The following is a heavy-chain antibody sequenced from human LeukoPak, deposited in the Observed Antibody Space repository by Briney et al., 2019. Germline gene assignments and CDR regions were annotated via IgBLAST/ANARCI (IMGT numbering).Heavy chain of an antibody. V-gene: IGHV3-66*01. CDR1: GFTVSNNY. CDR2: IYSGGNT. CDR3: ASALAAASHTSFDH. Sequence: GGSLRPSCAAPGFTVSNNYMSWVRQAPGKGLEWVSIIYSGGNTYYADSVKGRFTISRDNFQNTVYLQMNSMRAEDTAVYYCASALAAASHTSFDHWGQGTLVTVSS. J-gene: IGHJ4*02. D-gene: IGHD6-13*01.